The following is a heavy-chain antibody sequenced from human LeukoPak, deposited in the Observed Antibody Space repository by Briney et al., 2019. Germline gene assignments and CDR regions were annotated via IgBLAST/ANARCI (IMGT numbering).Heavy chain of an antibody. Sequence: GRSLRLSCAASGFTFSSYGMHWVRQAPGKGLEWVAFIRYDGSNKYYADSVKGRFTISRDNSKNTLYLQMNSLRAEDTAVYYCAKDHSRGSNYYFDYWGQGTLVTVSS. CDR2: IRYDGSNK. J-gene: IGHJ4*02. CDR1: GFTFSSYG. CDR3: AKDHSRGSNYYFDY. V-gene: IGHV3-30*02. D-gene: IGHD3-16*01.